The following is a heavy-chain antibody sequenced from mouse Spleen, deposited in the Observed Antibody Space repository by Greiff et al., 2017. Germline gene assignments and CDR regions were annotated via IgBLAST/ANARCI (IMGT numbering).Heavy chain of an antibody. V-gene: IGHV14-1*01. J-gene: IGHJ3*01. CDR2: IDPEDGDT. D-gene: IGHD3-1*01. Sequence: VQLQQSGAELVRPGASVKLSCTASGFNIKDYYMHWVKQRPEQGLEWIGRIDPEDGDTEYAPKFQGKATMTADTSSNTAYLQLSSLTSEDTAVYYCTTTAARATWFAYWGQGTLVTVSA. CDR1: GFNIKDYY. CDR3: TTTAARATWFAY.